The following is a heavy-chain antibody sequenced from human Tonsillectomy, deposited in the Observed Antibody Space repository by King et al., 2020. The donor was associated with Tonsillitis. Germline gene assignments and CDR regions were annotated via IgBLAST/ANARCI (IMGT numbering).Heavy chain of an antibody. D-gene: IGHD5-12*01. CDR2: IDPTGVTT. V-gene: IGHV1-46*03. CDR1: GYIFTNYY. Sequence: QLVQSGAEVRKPGASVNVSCKTSGYIFTNYYMHWVRQAPGQGLEWMGLIDPTGVTTSYAQRFQGRITMTSDTSTSTVYMEVSGLKSEDTVVYYCARFRGYFGYDYWGQGTLVTVSS. CDR3: ARFRGYFGYDY. J-gene: IGHJ4*02.